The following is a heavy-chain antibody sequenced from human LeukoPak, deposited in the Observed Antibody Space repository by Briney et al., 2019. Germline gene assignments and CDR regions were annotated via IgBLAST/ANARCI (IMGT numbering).Heavy chain of an antibody. CDR1: GGSISSYY. V-gene: IGHV4-59*06. D-gene: IGHD3-10*01. J-gene: IGHJ4*02. Sequence: SETLSLTCTVSGGSISSYYWSWIRQPPGKGLEWIGYIYYSGSTYYNPSLKSRVTISVDTSKNQFSLKLSSVTAADTAVYYCASSVTMVRGVIIVWGQGTLVTVSS. CDR2: IYYSGST. CDR3: ASSVTMVRGVIIV.